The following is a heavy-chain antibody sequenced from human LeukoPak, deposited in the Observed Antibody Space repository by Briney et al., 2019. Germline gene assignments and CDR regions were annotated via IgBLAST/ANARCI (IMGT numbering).Heavy chain of an antibody. J-gene: IGHJ4*02. Sequence: GGSLRLSCAASGFTVSSNYMSWVRQAPGKGLEWVSVIYSGGSTYYADSVKGRLTISRDNSKNTLYLQMNSLRAEDTAVYYCARDYYDSSGYYLDWGQGTLVTVSS. CDR1: GFTVSSNY. V-gene: IGHV3-53*01. D-gene: IGHD3-22*01. CDR3: ARDYYDSSGYYLD. CDR2: IYSGGST.